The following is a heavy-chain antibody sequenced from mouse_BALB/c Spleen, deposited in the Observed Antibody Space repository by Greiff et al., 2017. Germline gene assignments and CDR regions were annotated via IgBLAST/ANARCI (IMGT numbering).Heavy chain of an antibody. V-gene: IGHV5-17*02. D-gene: IGHD1-1*01. CDR1: GFTFSSFG. J-gene: IGHJ2*01. Sequence: EVKLMESGGGLVQPGGSRKLSCAASGFTFSSFGMHWVRQAPEKGLEWVAYISSGSSTIYYADTVKGRFTISRDNPKNTLFLQMTSLRSEDTAMYYCARSITTVVAPDYWGQGTTLTVSS. CDR3: ARSITTVVAPDY. CDR2: ISSGSSTI.